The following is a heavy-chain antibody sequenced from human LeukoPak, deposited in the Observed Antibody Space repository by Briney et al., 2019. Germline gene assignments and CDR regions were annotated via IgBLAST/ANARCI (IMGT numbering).Heavy chain of an antibody. CDR2: INHSGST. Sequence: SETLSLTCAVYGGSFSGYYWSWIRQPPGKGLEWIGEINHSGSTNYNPSLKSRVTISVDTSKNQFSLKLSSVTAADTAVYYCARGNWAYYYYYYGVDVWGQGTTVTVSS. D-gene: IGHD7-27*01. V-gene: IGHV4-34*01. J-gene: IGHJ6*02. CDR1: GGSFSGYY. CDR3: ARGNWAYYYYYYGVDV.